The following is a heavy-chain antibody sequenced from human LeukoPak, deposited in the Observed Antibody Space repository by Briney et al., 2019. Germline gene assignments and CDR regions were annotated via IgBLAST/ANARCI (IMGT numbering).Heavy chain of an antibody. CDR2: INPNSGGT. CDR3: ARVETPINWFDP. J-gene: IGHJ5*02. V-gene: IGHV1-2*02. Sequence: ASVKVSCKASGYTFTDYYIHWVRQAPGQGLEWMGWINPNSGGTNYAQKFQGRVTLTRDTSISTAYMELSSLRSEDTAVYYCARVETPINWFDPWGQGTLVTVSS. CDR1: GYTFTDYY.